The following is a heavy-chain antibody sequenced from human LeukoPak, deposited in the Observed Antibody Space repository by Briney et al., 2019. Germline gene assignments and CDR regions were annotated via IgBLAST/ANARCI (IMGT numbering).Heavy chain of an antibody. CDR2: ISYDGDDGSNI. Sequence: PGGSLRLSCAASGFTFRSYAMHWVRQAPGKGLEWVAVISYDGDDGSNIYYADSVKGRFTISRDNSKSTLYLQMNSLRPEDTAVYYCARGYYGGDCDFEYWGQGTLVTVSS. CDR3: ARGYYGGDCDFEY. CDR1: GFTFRSYA. J-gene: IGHJ4*02. D-gene: IGHD4-23*01. V-gene: IGHV3-30-3*01.